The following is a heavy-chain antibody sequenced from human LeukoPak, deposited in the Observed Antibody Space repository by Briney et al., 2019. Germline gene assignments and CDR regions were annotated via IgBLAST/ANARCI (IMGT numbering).Heavy chain of an antibody. Sequence: GGSLRLSCAASGFTFNNYWMSWVRQAPGKGLEWVANIKQDRSEIYYVDSVKGRFTISRDNAKNSVYLQMNSLRADDTAVYYCARRNAMDVWGQGTTVIVFS. J-gene: IGHJ6*02. CDR2: IKQDRSEI. CDR3: ARRNAMDV. V-gene: IGHV3-7*03. CDR1: GFTFNNYW.